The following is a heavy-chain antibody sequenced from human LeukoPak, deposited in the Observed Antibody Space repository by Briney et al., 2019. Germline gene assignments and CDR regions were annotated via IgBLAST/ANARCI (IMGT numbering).Heavy chain of an antibody. CDR3: ARGGQQLGTFDY. D-gene: IGHD6-13*01. J-gene: IGHJ4*02. CDR1: GGSFSGYY. Sequence: PSESLSLTCAVYGGSFSGYYWSWIRQPPGKGLEWIGEINHSGSPNYNPSLKSRVTISVDTSKNQFSLKLSSVTAADTAVYYCARGGQQLGTFDYWGQGTLVTVSS. CDR2: INHSGSP. V-gene: IGHV4-34*01.